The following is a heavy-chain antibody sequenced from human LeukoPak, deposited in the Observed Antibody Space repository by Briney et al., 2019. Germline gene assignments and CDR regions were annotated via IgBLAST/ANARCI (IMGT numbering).Heavy chain of an antibody. J-gene: IGHJ3*02. CDR3: AKLEYSSGWYMGAFDI. CDR1: GFTFSSYW. V-gene: IGHV3-30*18. Sequence: PGGSLRLSCAASGFTFSSYWMSWVRQAPGKGLEWVAVISYDGSNKYYADSVKGRFTISRDNSKNTLYLQMNSLRAEDTAVYYCAKLEYSSGWYMGAFDIWGQGTMVTVSS. CDR2: ISYDGSNK. D-gene: IGHD6-19*01.